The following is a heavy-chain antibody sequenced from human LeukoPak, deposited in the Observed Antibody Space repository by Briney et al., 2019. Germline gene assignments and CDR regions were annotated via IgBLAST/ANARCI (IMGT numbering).Heavy chain of an antibody. CDR3: ARAYSSSWYYNWFDP. J-gene: IGHJ5*02. D-gene: IGHD6-13*01. CDR1: TYSISSAYY. V-gene: IGHV4-38-2*02. Sequence: SETLSLTCSVSTYSISSAYYWGWIRQPPGKGLQWIGSIYHSGSTYYNPSLKSRVTISVDTSKNQFSLKLRSVTAADTAMYYCARAYSSSWYYNWFDPWGQGTLVTVSS. CDR2: IYHSGST.